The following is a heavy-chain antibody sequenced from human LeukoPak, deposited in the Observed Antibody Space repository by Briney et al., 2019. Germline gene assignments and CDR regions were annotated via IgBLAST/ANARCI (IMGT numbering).Heavy chain of an antibody. CDR3: ARGASSTWYGGFDY. Sequence: SETLSLTCTVSGGSISTSNYYWGWIRQPPGKGLEWIGNIFYSGSTYYSPSLKSRVTISVDTSKNQFSLKLSSVTAADTAVYYCARGASSTWYGGFDYWGQGILVTVSS. V-gene: IGHV4-39*07. D-gene: IGHD6-13*01. CDR1: GGSISTSNYY. CDR2: IFYSGST. J-gene: IGHJ4*02.